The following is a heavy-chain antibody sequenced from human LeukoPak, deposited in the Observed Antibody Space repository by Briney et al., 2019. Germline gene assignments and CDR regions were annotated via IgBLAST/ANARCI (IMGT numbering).Heavy chain of an antibody. Sequence: AGGSLRLSCAVSGFTFSSYGMHWVRQAPGKGLEWVGRIKSKTDGGTTDYAAPVKGRFTISRDDSKNTLYLQMNSLKTEDTAVYYCTQYTYGFFQYWGQGTLVTVSS. V-gene: IGHV3-15*01. CDR1: GFTFSSYG. D-gene: IGHD5-18*01. CDR2: IKSKTDGGTT. CDR3: TQYTYGFFQY. J-gene: IGHJ4*02.